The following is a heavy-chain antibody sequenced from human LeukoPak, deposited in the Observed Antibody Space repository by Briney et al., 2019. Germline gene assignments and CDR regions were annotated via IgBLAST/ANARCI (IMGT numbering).Heavy chain of an antibody. CDR3: TTEYSVFAFDI. Sequence: PGGSLRLSCAASGFTFSSYGMHWVRQAPGKGLEWLGRVKRKSAGGTIDYAAPVKGRFTISRDDSTDTVSLQMNSLTTEDTAVYYCTTEYSVFAFDIWGHGTMVTVSS. CDR1: GFTFSSYG. CDR2: VKRKSAGGTI. V-gene: IGHV3-15*01. J-gene: IGHJ3*02. D-gene: IGHD5-18*01.